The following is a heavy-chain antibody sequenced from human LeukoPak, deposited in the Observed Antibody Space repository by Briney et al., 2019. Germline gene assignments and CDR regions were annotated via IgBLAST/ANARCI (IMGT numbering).Heavy chain of an antibody. Sequence: AGGSLRLSCAASGFIFSSYWMSWVRQAPGKGLEWVANIKQDGSEKYYVDSVKGRFTISRDNAKNSLYLQMNSLRAEDTAVYYCARGRKGRYGSYSNAFDIWGQGTMVTVSS. CDR3: ARGRKGRYGSYSNAFDI. CDR1: GFIFSSYW. V-gene: IGHV3-7*01. J-gene: IGHJ3*02. D-gene: IGHD1-26*01. CDR2: IKQDGSEK.